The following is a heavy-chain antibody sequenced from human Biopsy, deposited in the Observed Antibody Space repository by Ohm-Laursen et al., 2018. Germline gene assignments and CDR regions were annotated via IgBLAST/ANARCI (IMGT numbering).Heavy chain of an antibody. CDR1: GYTFTGYH. CDR2: ISVYNGNT. D-gene: IGHD1-26*01. CDR3: ARDVVGRGASFFDF. J-gene: IGHJ4*02. V-gene: IGHV1-18*04. Sequence: SSVKVSCKASGYTFTGYHVHWVRQAPGQGLERMGWISVYNGNTDYPHKFQGRVTLTTDTSTSTAYMELRSLTSDDTAIYYCARDVVGRGASFFDFWGQGTSVTVS.